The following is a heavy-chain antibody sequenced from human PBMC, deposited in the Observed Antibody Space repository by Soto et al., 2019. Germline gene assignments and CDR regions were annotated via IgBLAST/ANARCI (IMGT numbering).Heavy chain of an antibody. CDR3: AVLSNVAKSNAFDI. CDR2: IVVGSGNT. J-gene: IGHJ3*02. CDR1: GFTFTSSA. D-gene: IGHD1-1*01. Sequence: QMQLVQSGPEVKKPGTSVKVSCKASGFTFTSSAMQWVRQARGQRLEWIGWIVVGSGNTNYAQKFQERVTITRDMSTSTAYMELSSMRSEDTAVYYCAVLSNVAKSNAFDIWGQGTMVTVSS. V-gene: IGHV1-58*02.